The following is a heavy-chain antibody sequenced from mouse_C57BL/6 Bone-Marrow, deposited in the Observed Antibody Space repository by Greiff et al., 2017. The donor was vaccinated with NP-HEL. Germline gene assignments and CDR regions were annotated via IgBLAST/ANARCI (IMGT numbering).Heavy chain of an antibody. CDR3: AINYCGSSPAWFAY. Sequence: EVKLMESGGGLVKPGGSLKLSCAASGFTFSDYGMHWVRQAPEKGLEWVAYISSGSSTIYYADTVKGRFTISRDNAKNTLFLQMTSLRSEDTAMYYCAINYCGSSPAWFAYWGQGTLVTVSA. D-gene: IGHD1-1*01. CDR1: GFTFSDYG. J-gene: IGHJ3*01. V-gene: IGHV5-17*01. CDR2: ISSGSSTI.